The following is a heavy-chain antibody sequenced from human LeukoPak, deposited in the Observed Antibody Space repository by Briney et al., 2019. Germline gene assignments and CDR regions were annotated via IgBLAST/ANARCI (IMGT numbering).Heavy chain of an antibody. J-gene: IGHJ4*02. CDR2: IYSSGYT. V-gene: IGHV4-4*07. CDR1: GGAIRSHY. D-gene: IGHD1/OR15-1a*01. CDR3: ARGEHSVDS. Sequence: SETLSLTCTDSGGAIRSHYWNWIRQPAGKGLEWIGRIYSSGYTNDNPFLKSRITMSVDMSKNQFSLRLNSVTAADTAVYYCARGEHSVDSWGQGMLVTVSS.